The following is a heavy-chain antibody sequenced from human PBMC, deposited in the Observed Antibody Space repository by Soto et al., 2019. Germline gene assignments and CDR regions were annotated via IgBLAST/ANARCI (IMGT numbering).Heavy chain of an antibody. V-gene: IGHV4-59*08. J-gene: IGHJ4*02. CDR3: ARTFGPQVTGYVDSDYRWTIDQ. D-gene: IGHD4-4*01. CDR2: IYYNGST. CDR1: GGSISSYY. Sequence: PSETLSLTCTVSGGSISSYYWSWIRQPPGKGLEWIGYIYYNGSTNYNPSLKSRVTISVDTSKNQFFLRLTSVTAADTGDYFCARTFGPQVTGYVDSDYRWTIDQWGQGTLVTSPQ.